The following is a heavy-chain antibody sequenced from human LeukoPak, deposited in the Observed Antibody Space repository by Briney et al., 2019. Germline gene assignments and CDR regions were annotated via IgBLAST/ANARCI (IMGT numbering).Heavy chain of an antibody. CDR3: ARDWSCSGGSCYSGDWFDP. V-gene: IGHV4-61*02. Sequence: KTSETLSLTCTVSGGSISGGSYYWSWIRQPAGKGLEWIGRICTSGSTNYNPSLKSRVTISVDTSKNQFSLKLSSVTAADTAVYYCARDWSCSGGSCYSGDWFDPWGREPWSPSPQ. J-gene: IGHJ5*02. CDR1: GGSISGGSYY. D-gene: IGHD2-15*01. CDR2: ICTSGST.